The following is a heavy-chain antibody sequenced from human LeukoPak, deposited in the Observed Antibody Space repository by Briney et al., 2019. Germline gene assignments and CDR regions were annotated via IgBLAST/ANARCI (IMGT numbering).Heavy chain of an antibody. V-gene: IGHV1-69*06. CDR2: IIPTFGTA. Sequence: RVASVKVSCKASGYTFTSYDINWVRQAPGQGLEWMGGIIPTFGTANYAQKFQGRVTITADKSTSTAYLELSSMRSEDTAVYYCARDLIAPAGSDAFDLWGQGTMVTVSS. CDR1: GYTFTSYD. CDR3: ARDLIAPAGSDAFDL. D-gene: IGHD6-13*01. J-gene: IGHJ3*01.